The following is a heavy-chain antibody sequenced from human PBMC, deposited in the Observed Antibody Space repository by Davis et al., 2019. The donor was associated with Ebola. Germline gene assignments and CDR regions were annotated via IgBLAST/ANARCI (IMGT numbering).Heavy chain of an antibody. CDR2: VFPVDSRT. CDR3: ARHEHCGGSRCYRFDS. Sequence: KVSCKASGFTFTNYWIGWVRQMPGKGLEWMGIVFPVDSRTKYGPPFQGQVTMSADKSTNTADLYWSSLKTSDTGMYYCARHEHCGGSRCYRFDSWGQGTLVTVSS. D-gene: IGHD2-15*01. J-gene: IGHJ4*02. V-gene: IGHV5-51*01. CDR1: GFTFTNYW.